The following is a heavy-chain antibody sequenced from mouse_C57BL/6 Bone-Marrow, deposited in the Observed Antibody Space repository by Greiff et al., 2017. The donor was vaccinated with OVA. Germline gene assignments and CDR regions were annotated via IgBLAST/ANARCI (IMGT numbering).Heavy chain of an antibody. CDR3: ARREDSSGY. CDR2: IYPGDGDT. CDR1: GYAFSSSW. V-gene: IGHV1-82*01. Sequence: VKLQQSGPELVKPGASVKISCKASGYAFSSSWMNWVKQRPGKGLEWIGRIYPGDGDTNYNGKFKGKATLTADKSSSTAYMQLSSLTSEDSAVYFCARREDSSGYWGQGTLVTVSA. D-gene: IGHD3-2*02. J-gene: IGHJ3*01.